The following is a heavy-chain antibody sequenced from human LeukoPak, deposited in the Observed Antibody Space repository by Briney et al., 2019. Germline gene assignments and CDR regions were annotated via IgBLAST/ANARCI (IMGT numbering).Heavy chain of an antibody. V-gene: IGHV3-23*01. D-gene: IGHD3-22*01. CDR1: GFNSGDYG. Sequence: GGSLRLSCTASGFNSGDYGLSWVRQAPGKRLEWVSGISPSGGTTYYADSLKGRFSISRDNSKNTVYLQMNSLRADDTAVYYCAKQPNYYDSSGYYYSPVYDYWGQGTLVTVSS. CDR3: AKQPNYYDSSGYYYSPVYDY. CDR2: ISPSGGTT. J-gene: IGHJ4*02.